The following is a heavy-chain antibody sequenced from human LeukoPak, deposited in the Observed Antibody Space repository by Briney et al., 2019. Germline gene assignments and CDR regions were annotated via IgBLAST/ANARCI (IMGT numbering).Heavy chain of an antibody. CDR2: IFQGGGEI. Sequence: GGPLRLSCAASGFTFSNYAMHWVRQAPGKGLEWVSSIFQGGGEIHYADSVRGRFTISRDNSKSTLFLQMNSLRAEDTAIYYCATYRQVLLPFEAWGQGTLVTVSS. J-gene: IGHJ5*02. CDR3: ATYRQVLLPFEA. CDR1: GFTFSNYA. D-gene: IGHD5-18*01. V-gene: IGHV3-23*01.